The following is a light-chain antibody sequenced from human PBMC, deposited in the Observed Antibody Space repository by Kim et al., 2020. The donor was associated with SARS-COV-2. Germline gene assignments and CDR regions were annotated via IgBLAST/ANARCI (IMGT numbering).Light chain of an antibody. CDR2: YDS. J-gene: IGLJ1*01. V-gene: IGLV3-21*04. CDR1: DIGRKS. CDR3: QAWDTRTDHYV. Sequence: SYELTQPPSVSVAPGKTATITCVGNDIGRKSVHWNQQKPGQAPVVVIYYDSDRPSGIPERFSGSKSGNTATLTISRVESGDEADYYCQAWDTRTDHYVFGSGTKVTVL.